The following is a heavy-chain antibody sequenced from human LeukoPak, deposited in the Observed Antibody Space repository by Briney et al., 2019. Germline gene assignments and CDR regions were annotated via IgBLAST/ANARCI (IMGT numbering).Heavy chain of an antibody. D-gene: IGHD6-13*01. Sequence: GGSLRLSCAASGFTFSSYEMNWVRQAPGKGLEWVAVISYDGSNKYYADSVKGRFTISRDNSKNTLYLQMNSLRAEDTAVYYCARDRSIAAAGTVWFDPWGQGTLVTVSS. J-gene: IGHJ5*02. CDR2: ISYDGSNK. CDR1: GFTFSSYE. V-gene: IGHV3-30*04. CDR3: ARDRSIAAAGTVWFDP.